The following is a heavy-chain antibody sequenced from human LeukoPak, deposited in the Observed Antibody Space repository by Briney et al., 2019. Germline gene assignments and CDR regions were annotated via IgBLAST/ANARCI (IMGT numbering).Heavy chain of an antibody. CDR1: GGSISSGDYY. CDR3: ARDRPRIMATGDYYGMDV. J-gene: IGHJ6*02. D-gene: IGHD5-12*01. Sequence: PSQTLSLTCTVSGGSISSGDYYWSWIRQPPGKGLEWIRYIYYSGSTYYNPSLKSRVTISVDTSKNQFSLKLSSVTAADTAVYYCARDRPRIMATGDYYGMDVWGQGTTVTVSS. V-gene: IGHV4-30-4*01. CDR2: IYYSGST.